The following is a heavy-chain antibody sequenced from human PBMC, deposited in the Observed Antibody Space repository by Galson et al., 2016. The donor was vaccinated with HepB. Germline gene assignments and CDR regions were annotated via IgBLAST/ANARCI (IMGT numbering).Heavy chain of an antibody. D-gene: IGHD3-9*01. CDR1: GYTFINHY. V-gene: IGHV1-46*01. Sequence: SVKVSCKASGYTFINHYMHWVRQAPGQGLQWMGIINPGGGGASYAQNFQGRVTMTRDTSTSTVYMELSSLRSEDTAVYYCARDGLPYYDLLTRTWDYYYFFYIDVWGKGTTVTVSS. J-gene: IGHJ6*03. CDR2: INPGGGGA. CDR3: ARDGLPYYDLLTRTWDYYYFFYIDV.